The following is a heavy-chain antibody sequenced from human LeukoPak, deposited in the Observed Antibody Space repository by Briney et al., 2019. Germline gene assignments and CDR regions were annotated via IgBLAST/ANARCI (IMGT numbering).Heavy chain of an antibody. Sequence: VSGPTLVNRTQTLXLTCTFSGFSLSTSGVGVGWIRQPPGKALEWLALIYWNDDKRYSPSLKSRLTITKDTSKNQVVLTMTNMDPVDTATYYCAHSGTVTTPHDAFDIWGQGTMVTVSS. J-gene: IGHJ3*02. V-gene: IGHV2-5*01. CDR2: IYWNDDK. CDR3: AHSGTVTTPHDAFDI. CDR1: GFSLSTSGVG. D-gene: IGHD4-17*01.